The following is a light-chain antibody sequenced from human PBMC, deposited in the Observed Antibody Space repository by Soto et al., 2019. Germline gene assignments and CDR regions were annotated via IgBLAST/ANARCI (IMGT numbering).Light chain of an antibody. CDR2: GAS. J-gene: IGKJ2*01. CDR3: QQYNNWPRT. Sequence: EIVMTQSPATLSVSPGERVTLSCRASQGVSSFLAWYQQRPGQAPSLLISGASTRATGVPARFSGSGSGTDFTLTITSLQSEDFAVYYCQQYNNWPRTFGQGTKLEIK. CDR1: QGVSSF. V-gene: IGKV3-15*01.